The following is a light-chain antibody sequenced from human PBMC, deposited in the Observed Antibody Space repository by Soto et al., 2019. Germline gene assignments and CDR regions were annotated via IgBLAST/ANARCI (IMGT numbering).Light chain of an antibody. Sequence: QSVLTQPPSVSGAPGQRVTISCTGSSSNFGAGYEVHWYTQLPGAAPTLVIFNNLNRPSGVPERFSGSKSGTSASLVISGLQAEDEADYYCQSFDSSLRVYVFGSGTKVTVL. CDR2: NNL. CDR3: QSFDSSLRVYV. V-gene: IGLV1-40*01. J-gene: IGLJ1*01. CDR1: SSNFGAGYE.